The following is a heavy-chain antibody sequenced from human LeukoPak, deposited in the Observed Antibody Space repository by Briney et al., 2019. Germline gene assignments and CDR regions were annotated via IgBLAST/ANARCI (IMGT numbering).Heavy chain of an antibody. Sequence: PGGSLRLSCAASGFTFSDYYMSWIRQAPGKGLEWVSYISSSGSTIYYADSVKSRFTISRDNAKNSLYLQMNSLRAEDTAVYYCARDRGAGYYYYYYMDVWGKGTTVTVSS. CDR3: ARDRGAGYYYYYYMDV. CDR2: ISSSGSTI. J-gene: IGHJ6*03. CDR1: GFTFSDYY. D-gene: IGHD3-16*01. V-gene: IGHV3-11*04.